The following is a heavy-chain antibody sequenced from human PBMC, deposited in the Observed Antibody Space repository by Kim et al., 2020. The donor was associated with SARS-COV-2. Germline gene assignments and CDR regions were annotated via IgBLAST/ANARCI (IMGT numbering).Heavy chain of an antibody. CDR1: GFTVSSHY. V-gene: IGHV3-53*01. D-gene: IGHD3-10*01. Sequence: GGSLRLSCAASGFTVSSHYMTWVRQAPGRGLEWVSVIYSAGTTYYGASVKGRFTISRDNSKNTVFLQMTSLTAEDTAVYYCARDLNASGSHWGRGTLVTVSS. CDR3: ARDLNASGSH. J-gene: IGHJ4*02. CDR2: IYSAGTT.